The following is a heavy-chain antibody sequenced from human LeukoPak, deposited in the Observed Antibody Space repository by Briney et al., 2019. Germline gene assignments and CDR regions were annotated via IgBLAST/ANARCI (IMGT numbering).Heavy chain of an antibody. CDR3: ARDPIRGDAFDI. J-gene: IGHJ3*02. D-gene: IGHD5-12*01. Sequence: XSCAXSGFTFXSYSMNWVRQAPGKGLEWVSSISSSSSYIYYADSVKGRFTISRDNAKNSLYLQMNSLRAEDTAVYYCARDPIRGDAFDIWGQGTMVTVS. CDR2: ISSSSSYI. V-gene: IGHV3-21*01. CDR1: GFTFXSYS.